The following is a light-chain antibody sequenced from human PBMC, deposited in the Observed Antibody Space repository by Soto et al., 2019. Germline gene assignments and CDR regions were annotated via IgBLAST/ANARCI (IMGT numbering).Light chain of an antibody. CDR3: KQYKTYST. CDR2: KAS. Sequence: TQSPSTLSASVGDRVTITCRATQTISTSLAWYQQIPGRAPKLLIYKASILDTGVPSRFSGSGSGTEFTLTISSLKPDDFETYYRKQYKTYSTFGQGNKVDIK. V-gene: IGKV1-5*03. CDR1: QTISTS. J-gene: IGKJ1*01.